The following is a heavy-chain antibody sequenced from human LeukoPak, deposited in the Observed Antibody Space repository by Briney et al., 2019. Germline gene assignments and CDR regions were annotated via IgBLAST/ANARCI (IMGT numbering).Heavy chain of an antibody. D-gene: IGHD3-10*01. CDR1: GFIFNSYG. CDR2: ISYGGNKK. V-gene: IGHV3-30*18. CDR3: AKDRVFYYYYYGMDV. J-gene: IGHJ6*02. Sequence: GGSLRLSCAASGFIFNSYGMHWVRQAPGKGLEWVAVISYGGNKKDYADSVKGRFTISRDNSKNTLYLQMNSLRTEDTAVYYCAKDRVFYYYYYGMDVWGQGTTVTVSS.